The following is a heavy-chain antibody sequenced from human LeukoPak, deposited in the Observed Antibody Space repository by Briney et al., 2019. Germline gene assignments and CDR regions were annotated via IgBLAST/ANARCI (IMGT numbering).Heavy chain of an antibody. V-gene: IGHV3-23*01. CDR3: AKIPYDSSGFDY. J-gene: IGHJ4*02. Sequence: PGGSLRLSCAASGFTFSSYSMNWVRQAPGKGLEWVSAISGSGGSTYYADSVKGRFTISRDNSKNTLYLQMNSLRAEDTAVYYCAKIPYDSSGFDYWGQGTLVTVSS. D-gene: IGHD3-22*01. CDR1: GFTFSSYS. CDR2: ISGSGGST.